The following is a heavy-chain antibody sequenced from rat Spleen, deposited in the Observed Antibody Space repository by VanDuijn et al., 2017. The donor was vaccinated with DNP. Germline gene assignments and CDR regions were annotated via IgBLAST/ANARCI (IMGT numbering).Heavy chain of an antibody. CDR3: IRDGGGNWFAY. J-gene: IGHJ3*01. V-gene: IGHV2-63*01. CDR2: IWYDGDT. CDR1: GFSLTTYS. Sequence: QVQLKESGPGLVRPSETLSLTCTVSGFSLTTYSIFWVRQTSGKGPEWMGRIWYDGDTAYNSALKSRLSISRDTSKNQVFLKMTSLQTGDTGTYYCIRDGGGNWFAYWGQGTLVTVSS.